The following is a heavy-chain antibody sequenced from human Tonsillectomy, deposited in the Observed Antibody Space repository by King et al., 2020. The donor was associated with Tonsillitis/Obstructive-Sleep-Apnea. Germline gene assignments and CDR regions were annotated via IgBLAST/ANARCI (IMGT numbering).Heavy chain of an antibody. CDR2: IYSGGST. CDR1: GFTVSSTY. Sequence: VQLVESGGGLIQPGGSLRLSCAASGFTVSSTYMTWVRQAPGKGLEWVSIIYSGGSTYHTDSVKGRFTISRDNSKNTLHLQMNSLGGEDTAVYYCARGGRSDAFDIWGQGTMVTVSS. V-gene: IGHV3-53*01. J-gene: IGHJ3*02. CDR3: ARGGRSDAFDI.